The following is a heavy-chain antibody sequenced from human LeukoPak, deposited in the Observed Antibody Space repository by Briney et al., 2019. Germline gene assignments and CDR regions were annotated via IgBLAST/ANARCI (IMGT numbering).Heavy chain of an antibody. D-gene: IGHD4-17*01. Sequence: GESLKISCKGSGYSFTSYWIGWVRQMPGKGLEWMGIIYPGDSDTRYSPSFQGQVTISADKSISTAYLQWSSLKVSDTAMYYCAREGRDYDPHDAFDIWGQGTMVTVSS. CDR3: AREGRDYDPHDAFDI. J-gene: IGHJ3*02. V-gene: IGHV5-51*01. CDR2: IYPGDSDT. CDR1: GYSFTSYW.